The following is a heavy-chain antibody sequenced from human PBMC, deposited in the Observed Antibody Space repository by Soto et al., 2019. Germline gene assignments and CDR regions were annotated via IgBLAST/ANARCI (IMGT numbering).Heavy chain of an antibody. CDR1: GFTFSSYA. V-gene: IGHV3-23*01. CDR2: ISGSGGST. CDR3: AKTPQDMVRGVIVNRPYYFDY. Sequence: GGSLRLSCAASGFTFSSYAMSWVRQAPGKGLEWVSAISGSGGSTYYADSVKGRFTISRDNSKNTLYLQMNSLRAEDTAVYYCAKTPQDMVRGVIVNRPYYFDYWGQGTLVTVSS. J-gene: IGHJ4*02. D-gene: IGHD3-10*01.